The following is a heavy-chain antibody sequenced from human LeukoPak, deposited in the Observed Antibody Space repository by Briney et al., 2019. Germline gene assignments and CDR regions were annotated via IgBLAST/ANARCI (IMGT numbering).Heavy chain of an antibody. D-gene: IGHD4-17*01. CDR1: GFTFSSYS. CDR2: ISSSSSYI. J-gene: IGHJ6*04. V-gene: IGHV3-21*01. Sequence: PGGSLRLSCAASGFTFSSYSMNWVRQAPGKGLEWVSSISSSSSYIYYADSVKGRFTISRDNAKNSLYLQMNSLRAEDTAVYYSARDTSMTTVTRSWYYYYYYGMDVWGKGTTVTVSS. CDR3: ARDTSMTTVTRSWYYYYYYGMDV.